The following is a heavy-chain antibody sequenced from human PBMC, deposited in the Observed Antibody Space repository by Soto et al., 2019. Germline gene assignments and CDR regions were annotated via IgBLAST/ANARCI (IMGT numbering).Heavy chain of an antibody. D-gene: IGHD4-4*01. Sequence: GESLKISCKGSGYSFTSYWIGWVRQMPGKGLEWMAIIHPGGSDTRYSPSLQGQVTISADKSISTAYLQWSSLKASDTAMYYCATGIVTRYYGMDVWGQGTTVTVSS. J-gene: IGHJ6*02. CDR1: GYSFTSYW. CDR3: ATGIVTRYYGMDV. V-gene: IGHV5-51*01. CDR2: IHPGGSDT.